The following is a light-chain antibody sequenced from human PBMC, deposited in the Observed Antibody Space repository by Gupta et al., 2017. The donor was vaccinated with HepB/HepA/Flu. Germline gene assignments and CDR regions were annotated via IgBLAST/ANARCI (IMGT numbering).Light chain of an antibody. CDR1: QSVTSN. J-gene: IGKJ4*01. Sequence: EIVLTQSPATLSVSPGDRATPSCRASQSVTSNLAWYQQKPGQAPRLLIYGASTRASGIPRRFSGSGSGADFTLTISSLQSEDFALYYCQQYDNRPLTFGGGTRVEI. CDR3: QQYDNRPLT. CDR2: GAS. V-gene: IGKV3-15*01.